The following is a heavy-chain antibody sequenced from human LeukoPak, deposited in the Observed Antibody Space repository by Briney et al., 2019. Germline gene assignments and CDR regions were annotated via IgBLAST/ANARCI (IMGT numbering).Heavy chain of an antibody. CDR3: ARVSSYYDSSGYDY. D-gene: IGHD3-22*01. CDR1: GGSFSGYY. CDR2: INHSGST. Sequence: TSETLSLTCAVYGGSFSGYYWSWIRQPPGKGLEWIGEINHSGSTNYNPSLKSRVTISVDTSKNQFSLKLSSVTAADTAVYYCARVSSYYDSSGYDYWGQGTLVTVSS. V-gene: IGHV4-34*01. J-gene: IGHJ4*02.